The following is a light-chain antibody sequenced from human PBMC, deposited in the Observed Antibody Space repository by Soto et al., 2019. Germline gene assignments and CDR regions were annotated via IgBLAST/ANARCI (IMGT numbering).Light chain of an antibody. CDR1: QSVSSSN. J-gene: IGKJ4*01. V-gene: IGKV3-20*01. CDR3: QQYGDSIT. CDR2: GAS. Sequence: VLTQSPDTLSLSPGERATLSCRASQSVSSSNFALYQQKPAQAPRLLIYGASRRAPGIPERFSGSGSGTEFTPTISRLEAEDFAVDHCQQYGDSITFGGGTKVDIK.